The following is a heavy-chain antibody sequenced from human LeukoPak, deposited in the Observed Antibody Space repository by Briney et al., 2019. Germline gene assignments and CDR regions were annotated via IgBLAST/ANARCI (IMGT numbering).Heavy chain of an antibody. CDR3: AKDGYCSGGSCYFPDY. D-gene: IGHD2-15*01. Sequence: GGSLRLSCAASGFTFSSYAMSWVRQAPGKGLEWVSAISGSGGSTYYADSVKGRFTTSRDNSKNTLYLQMNSLRAEDTAVYYCAKDGYCSGGSCYFPDYWGQGTLVTVSS. CDR1: GFTFSSYA. V-gene: IGHV3-23*01. J-gene: IGHJ4*02. CDR2: ISGSGGST.